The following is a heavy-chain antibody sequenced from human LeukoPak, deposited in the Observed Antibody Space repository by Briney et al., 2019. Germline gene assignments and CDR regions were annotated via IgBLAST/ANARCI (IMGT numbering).Heavy chain of an antibody. D-gene: IGHD3-16*01. CDR3: ARGGGLDV. CDR1: GFNFGSDA. V-gene: IGHV3-7*03. Sequence: GGSLRLSCTASGFNFGSDAMNWARQAPGKGLEWVASINHNGNVNYYVDSVKGRFTISRDNAKNSLYLQMSNLRAEDTAVYFCARGGGLDVWGQGATVTVSS. CDR2: INHNGNVN. J-gene: IGHJ6*02.